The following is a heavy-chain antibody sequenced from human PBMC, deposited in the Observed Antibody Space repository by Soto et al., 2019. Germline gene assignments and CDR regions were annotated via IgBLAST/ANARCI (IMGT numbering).Heavy chain of an antibody. V-gene: IGHV1-8*01. Sequence: GASVTVSCKASGYTFTSYDINWVRQATGQGLEWMGWMNPNSGNTGYAQKFQGRVTMTRNTSISTAYMELSSLRSEDTAVYYCARGRYYDFWSGEYYYYYMDVWGKGTTVTVSS. CDR2: MNPNSGNT. CDR1: GYTFTSYD. J-gene: IGHJ6*03. D-gene: IGHD3-3*01. CDR3: ARGRYYDFWSGEYYYYYMDV.